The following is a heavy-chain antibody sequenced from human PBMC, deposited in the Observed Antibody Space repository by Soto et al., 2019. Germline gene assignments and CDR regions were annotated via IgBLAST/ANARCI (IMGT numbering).Heavy chain of an antibody. V-gene: IGHV3-11*01. CDR1: GFTFSDYY. CDR3: ARDGEYCSSTSCLNAFYYYYGMDV. J-gene: IGHJ6*02. D-gene: IGHD2-2*01. CDR2: ISSSGSTI. Sequence: SGGSLRLSCAASGFTFSDYYMSWIRQAPGKGLEWVSYISSSGSTIYYADSVKGRFTISRDNAKNSLYLQMNSLRAEDTAVYYCARDGEYCSSTSCLNAFYYYYGMDVWGQGTTVTVSS.